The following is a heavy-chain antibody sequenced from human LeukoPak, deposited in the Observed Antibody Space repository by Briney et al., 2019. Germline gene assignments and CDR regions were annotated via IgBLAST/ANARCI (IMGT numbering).Heavy chain of an antibody. V-gene: IGHV3-30*02. CDR3: AKAGNYYGSGSYAVGYFDY. J-gene: IGHJ4*02. D-gene: IGHD3-10*01. CDR1: GFTFSSYG. CDR2: IRYDGNNK. Sequence: GGSLRLSCSASGFTFSSYGMHWVRQAPGKGLEWVAFIRYDGNNKYYADSVKGRFTISRDNSKNTLYLQMNSLRAEDTAVYYCAKAGNYYGSGSYAVGYFDYWGQGSLVTVSS.